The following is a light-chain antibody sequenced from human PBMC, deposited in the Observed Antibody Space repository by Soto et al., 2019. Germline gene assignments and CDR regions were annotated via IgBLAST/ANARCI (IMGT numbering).Light chain of an antibody. CDR1: RDIDKF. CDR3: QQYDDLPIT. Sequence: DIQMTQSPASLSASVGDRVTITCQARRDIDKFLNWYQQKPGKAPKLLIDDASNLATGVPSRFSGSASGTHCTFTSSSLQPEDVATYYWQQYDDLPITFGQGTRLQIK. V-gene: IGKV1-33*01. CDR2: DAS. J-gene: IGKJ5*01.